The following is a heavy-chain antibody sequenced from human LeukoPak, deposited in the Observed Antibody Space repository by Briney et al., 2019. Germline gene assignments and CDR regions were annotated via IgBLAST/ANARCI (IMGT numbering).Heavy chain of an antibody. V-gene: IGHV3-23*01. D-gene: IGHD6-13*01. CDR1: GFTFSSYG. CDR3: TTDFDIAAAGIAFDY. CDR2: ISGSGDST. J-gene: IGHJ4*02. Sequence: GGSLRLSCAASGFTFSSYGMSWVRQAPGKGLEWVSAISGSGDSTYYADSVKSRFTITRDNSKNTLYLQMNSLRAEDTAVYYCTTDFDIAAAGIAFDYWGQGTLVTVSS.